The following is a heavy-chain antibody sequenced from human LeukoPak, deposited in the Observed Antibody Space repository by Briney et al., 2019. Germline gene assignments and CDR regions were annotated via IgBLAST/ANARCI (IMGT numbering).Heavy chain of an antibody. J-gene: IGHJ4*02. V-gene: IGHV4-39*01. CDR1: GGPISSSSYF. Sequence: SETLSLTCAVSGGPISSSSYFWAWIRQPPGKGLEWIGSVYYDGTTSYSPSLRSRITISVDTSKKQFSLHLNSVTAADTAVYFCARLSALEIVGDPDYWGQGALVTVSS. CDR3: ARLSALEIVGDPDY. CDR2: VYYDGTT. D-gene: IGHD1-26*01.